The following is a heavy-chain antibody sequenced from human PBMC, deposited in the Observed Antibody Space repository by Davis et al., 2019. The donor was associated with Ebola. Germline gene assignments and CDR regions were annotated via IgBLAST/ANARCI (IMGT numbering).Heavy chain of an antibody. V-gene: IGHV3-21*01. Sequence: ETLSLTCTVSGGSISSSSYYWGWVRQAPGKGLEWVASISSSSSYIYYADSVKGRFTISRDNAKNSLYLQMNSLRAEDTAVYYCARDRGSPLRTRGHDYWGQGTLVTVSS. CDR1: GGSISSSSYY. CDR2: ISSSSSYI. CDR3: ARDRGSPLRTRGHDY. J-gene: IGHJ4*02. D-gene: IGHD3-16*01.